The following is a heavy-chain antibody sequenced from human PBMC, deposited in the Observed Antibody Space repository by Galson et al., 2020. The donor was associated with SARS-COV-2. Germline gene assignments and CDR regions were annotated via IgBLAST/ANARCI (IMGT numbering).Heavy chain of an antibody. CDR2: ISHSGGT. V-gene: IGHV4-30-2*01. D-gene: IGHD4-17*01. J-gene: IGHJ3*02. CDR1: GTSISSGSYS. Sequence: SETLSLTCAVSGTSISSGSYSWIWLRQPPGKGLESIGYISHSGGTYYNPSLKSLVTISGNRSKNQFSLRLSPVTAADTAVYYCARLHYGEYAPEAFDIWGPGTRVTVAS. CDR3: ARLHYGEYAPEAFDI.